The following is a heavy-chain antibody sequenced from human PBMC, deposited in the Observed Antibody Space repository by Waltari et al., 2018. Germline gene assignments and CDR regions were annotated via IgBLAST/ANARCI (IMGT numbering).Heavy chain of an antibody. D-gene: IGHD2-15*01. Sequence: GLVQPGRSLRLSCAASGFTFDDYAMHWVRQAPGKGLEWVSGISWNSGSIGYADSVKGRFTISRDNAKNSLYLQMNSLRAEDTALYYCAKDIFHGGTSDYYGMDVWGQGTTVTVSS. CDR3: AKDIFHGGTSDYYGMDV. V-gene: IGHV3-9*01. CDR2: ISWNSGSI. CDR1: GFTFDDYA. J-gene: IGHJ6*02.